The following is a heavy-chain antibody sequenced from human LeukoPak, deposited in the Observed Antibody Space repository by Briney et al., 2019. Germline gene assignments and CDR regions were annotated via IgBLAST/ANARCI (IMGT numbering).Heavy chain of an antibody. J-gene: IGHJ4*02. D-gene: IGHD3-10*01. CDR3: HGGPSKMVRARAFDY. CDR1: GYTLTELS. CDR2: FDPEDGET. Sequence: ASVKVSCKVSGYTLTELSMHSVRQAPGKGLEWMGGFDPEDGETIYAQKFQGTVTMTEDTSTDTAYMELSSLRSEDTAVYYCHGGPSKMVRARAFDYWGQGTLVTVSS. V-gene: IGHV1-24*01.